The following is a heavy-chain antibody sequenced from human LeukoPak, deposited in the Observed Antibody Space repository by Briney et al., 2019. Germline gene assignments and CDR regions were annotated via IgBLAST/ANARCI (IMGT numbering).Heavy chain of an antibody. CDR1: GFTFSNHW. CDR2: IKPDGSAK. J-gene: IGHJ4*02. V-gene: IGHV3-7*04. CDR3: ARGGSAGY. Sequence: PGGSLRLSCAASGFTFSNHWMTWVRQAPGKGLEWVANIKPDGSAKYYVDSLKGRFTISRDNVKNSLYLQMNSLRGEDTAVYYCARGGSAGYWGQGTLVTVSS. D-gene: IGHD3-10*01.